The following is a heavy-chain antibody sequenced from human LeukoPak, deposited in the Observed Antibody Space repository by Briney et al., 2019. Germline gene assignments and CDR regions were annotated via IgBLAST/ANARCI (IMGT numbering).Heavy chain of an antibody. CDR1: GYTFTNYG. Sequence: ASVKVSCKASGYTFTNYGITWVRQAPGQGLEWMGWISVYNDNTNYAQKFQDRVTMTTDTSTTTAYMELRSLTSDDTAVYYCAREKDILRYFDWSNRPLDYWGQGTLVTVSS. CDR3: AREKDILRYFDWSNRPLDY. CDR2: ISVYNDNT. D-gene: IGHD3-9*01. J-gene: IGHJ4*02. V-gene: IGHV1-18*01.